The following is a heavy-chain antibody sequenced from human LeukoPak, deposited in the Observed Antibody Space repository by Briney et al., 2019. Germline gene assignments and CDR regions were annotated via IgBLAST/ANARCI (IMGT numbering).Heavy chain of an antibody. Sequence: GASVKVSCKASGYTFTGYYMHWVRQAPGQGLEWMGWINPNSGGTNYAQKFQGRVTMTRDTSISTAYMELSRLRSDDTAVYYCARGVSVVVPAAIAYWGQGTLVTVSP. CDR1: GYTFTGYY. CDR3: ARGVSVVVPAAIAY. D-gene: IGHD2-2*01. V-gene: IGHV1-2*02. J-gene: IGHJ4*02. CDR2: INPNSGGT.